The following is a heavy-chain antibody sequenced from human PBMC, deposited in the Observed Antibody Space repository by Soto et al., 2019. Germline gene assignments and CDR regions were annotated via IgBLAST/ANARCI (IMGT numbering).Heavy chain of an antibody. CDR1: GGSFSGYY. CDR3: ARGFNSATQITAHDY. V-gene: IGHV4-34*01. CDR2: INHSGST. D-gene: IGHD2-15*01. J-gene: IGHJ4*02. Sequence: PSETRSLTCAVYGGSFSGYYWSWIRQPPGKGLEWIGEINHSGSTNYNPSLKSRVTISVDTSKNQFSLKLSSVTAADTAVYYCARGFNSATQITAHDYWGQGTLVTVSS.